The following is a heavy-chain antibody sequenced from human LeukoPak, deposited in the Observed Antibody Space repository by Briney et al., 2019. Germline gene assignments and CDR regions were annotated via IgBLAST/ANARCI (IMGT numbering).Heavy chain of an antibody. Sequence: PGGSLRLSCAASGFTFRSFEMNWVRQAPGKGLEWLSYIGTIGSPIYYADSVKGRFTISRDNARSSLCLQMNSLRVEDTAVYYCASFYDSSGRDYWGQGTLVTVSS. J-gene: IGHJ4*02. CDR3: ASFYDSSGRDY. CDR2: IGTIGSPI. D-gene: IGHD3-22*01. CDR1: GFTFRSFE. V-gene: IGHV3-48*03.